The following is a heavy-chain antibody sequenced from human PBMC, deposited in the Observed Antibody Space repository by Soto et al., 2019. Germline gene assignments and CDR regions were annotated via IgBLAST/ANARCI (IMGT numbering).Heavy chain of an antibody. J-gene: IGHJ3*02. Sequence: GGSLSLSCAASGFNFRSYAMSWVRQAPGKGLEWVSAISGSGGSTYYADPVKGRFTISRDNSKNTLYLQMNSLRAEDTAVYYCAKDWDYYDSSGYYLHIWGQGTMVTVSS. CDR2: ISGSGGST. D-gene: IGHD3-22*01. CDR3: AKDWDYYDSSGYYLHI. CDR1: GFNFRSYA. V-gene: IGHV3-23*01.